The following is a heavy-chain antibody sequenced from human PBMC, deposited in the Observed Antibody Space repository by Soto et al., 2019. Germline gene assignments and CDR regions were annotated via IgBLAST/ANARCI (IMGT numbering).Heavy chain of an antibody. V-gene: IGHV1-18*01. CDR1: GYNFTSYG. CDR2: ISPHNDRT. J-gene: IGHJ3*02. CDR3: ARDLYYSSGRYFDHDAFDI. D-gene: IGHD6-19*01. Sequence: ASVKVSCKASGYNFTSYGISWVRQAPGQGLEWMGWISPHNDRTKYARRFQDRVTMTTETPTSTVYMELGSLRSDDTAVYYCARDLYYSSGRYFDHDAFDIWGQGTVVT.